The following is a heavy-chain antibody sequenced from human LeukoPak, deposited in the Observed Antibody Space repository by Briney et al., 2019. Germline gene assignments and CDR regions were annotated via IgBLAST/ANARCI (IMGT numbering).Heavy chain of an antibody. CDR1: GFTFSSYA. CDR3: AKDLNGGNGLVDAFDI. CDR2: ISGSGGST. Sequence: GGSLRLSCAASGFTFSSYAMSWVRQAPGKGLEWVSAISGSGGSTYYADSVKGRFTISRDNSKNTLYLQMNSLRAEDTAVYYCAKDLNGGNGLVDAFDIWGQGTMVTVSS. J-gene: IGHJ3*02. D-gene: IGHD4-23*01. V-gene: IGHV3-23*01.